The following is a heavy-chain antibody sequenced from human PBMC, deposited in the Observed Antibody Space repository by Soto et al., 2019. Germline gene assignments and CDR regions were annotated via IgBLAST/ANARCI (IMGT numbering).Heavy chain of an antibody. V-gene: IGHV1-3*05. CDR2: MNAGNGNT. Sequence: QVQLVQSGAEEKKPGASVKVSCKASGYILSRNDIHWVRQAPGQRLEWMGWMNAGNGNTRYSREFQARVTFTRDTAASTGYMELSSLRSEDTAVYYCAGAAGMVALDYWGQGTLVTVSS. D-gene: IGHD5-18*01. CDR1: GYILSRND. CDR3: AGAAGMVALDY. J-gene: IGHJ4*02.